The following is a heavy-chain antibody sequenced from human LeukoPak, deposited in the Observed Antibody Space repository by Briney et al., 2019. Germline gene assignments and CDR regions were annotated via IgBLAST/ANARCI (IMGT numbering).Heavy chain of an antibody. D-gene: IGHD3-10*01. Sequence: PSQTLSLTCTVSGGSISSSGYYWSWIRQHPGKGLEWIGYIYYSGSTYCNPSLKSRASISVDASKNQFSLKLSSVTAADTAVYYCARWILYSSGSYSDYWGQGTLVTVSS. CDR1: GGSISSSGYY. V-gene: IGHV4-31*03. CDR2: IYYSGST. CDR3: ARWILYSSGSYSDY. J-gene: IGHJ4*02.